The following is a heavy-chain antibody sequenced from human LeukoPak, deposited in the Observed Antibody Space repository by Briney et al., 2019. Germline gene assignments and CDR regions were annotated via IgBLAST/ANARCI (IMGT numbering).Heavy chain of an antibody. CDR3: ARQGGSNVDY. V-gene: IGHV5-51*01. D-gene: IGHD4-11*01. J-gene: IGHJ4*02. Sequence: GESLRISCKGTGDSFNTYWIGWVRQMPGKGLEWMGIIYPGDSDTRYSPSFQGQVTISADKSISTAYLQWSSLKASDTAMYYCARQGGSNVDYWGQGTLVIVSS. CDR2: IYPGDSDT. CDR1: GDSFNTYW.